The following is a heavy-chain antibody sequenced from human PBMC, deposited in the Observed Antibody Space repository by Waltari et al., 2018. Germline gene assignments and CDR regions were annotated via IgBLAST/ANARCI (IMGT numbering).Heavy chain of an antibody. V-gene: IGHV1-69*01. J-gene: IGHJ4*02. CDR1: SSYA. Sequence: SSYAISWVRQAPGQGLEWMGGIIPIFGTANYAQKFQGRVTITADESTSTAYMELSSLRSEDTAVYYCARRRMYSGSYFFDYWGQGTLVTVSS. CDR3: ARRRMYSGSYFFDY. CDR2: IIPIFGTA. D-gene: IGHD1-26*01.